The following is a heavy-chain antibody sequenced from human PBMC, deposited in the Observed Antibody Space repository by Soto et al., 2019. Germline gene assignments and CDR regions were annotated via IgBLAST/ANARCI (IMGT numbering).Heavy chain of an antibody. CDR1: GDSISSYY. J-gene: IGHJ4*02. CDR3: ARRASITIFGVVTREAFDY. D-gene: IGHD3-3*01. Sequence: PSETLSLTCTVSGDSISSYYWSWIRQPPGKGLEWIGYIYYSGSTNYNPSLKSRVTISVDTSKNQFSLKLSSVTAADTAVYYCARRASITIFGVVTREAFDYWGQGTLVTVSS. V-gene: IGHV4-59*08. CDR2: IYYSGST.